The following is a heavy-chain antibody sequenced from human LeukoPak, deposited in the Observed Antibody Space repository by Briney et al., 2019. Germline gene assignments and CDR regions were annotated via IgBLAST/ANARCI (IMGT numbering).Heavy chain of an antibody. Sequence: GGSLRLSCAASGFTFSSYWMSWVRQAPGKGLEWLANIKQDGSEKYYVDSVKGRFTISRDNAKNSLYLQMNSLRADDTAVYYCARDLFFLPGVLWSGFDYWGQGTLVTVSS. CDR1: GFTFSSYW. CDR2: IKQDGSEK. J-gene: IGHJ4*02. V-gene: IGHV3-7*01. D-gene: IGHD7-27*01. CDR3: ARDLFFLPGVLWSGFDY.